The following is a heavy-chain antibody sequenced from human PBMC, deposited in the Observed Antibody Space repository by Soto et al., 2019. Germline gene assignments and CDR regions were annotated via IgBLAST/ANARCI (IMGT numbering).Heavy chain of an antibody. J-gene: IGHJ3*02. V-gene: IGHV1-24*01. Sequence: ASVKVSCKVSGYTLTELSMHWVRQAPGKGLEWMGGFDPEAGETIYAQKFQGRVTMTEDTSTDTAYMELSSLRSEDTAVYYCATDLLAYCGGDCRLFDIWGQGTMVTVSS. CDR1: GYTLTELS. CDR3: ATDLLAYCGGDCRLFDI. CDR2: FDPEAGET. D-gene: IGHD2-21*02.